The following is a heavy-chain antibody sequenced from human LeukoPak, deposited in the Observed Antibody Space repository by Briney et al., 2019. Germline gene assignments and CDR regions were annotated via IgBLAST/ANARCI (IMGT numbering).Heavy chain of an antibody. CDR2: INHSGST. Sequence: PSETLSLTCAVYGGSCSGYYWSWIRQPPGKGLEWIGEINHSGSTNYNPSLKSRVTISVDTSKNQFSLKLSSVTAADTAVYYCARGRLYYYGSGNRSGGYWFDPWGQGTLVTVSS. CDR1: GGSCSGYY. J-gene: IGHJ5*02. CDR3: ARGRLYYYGSGNRSGGYWFDP. D-gene: IGHD3-10*01. V-gene: IGHV4-34*01.